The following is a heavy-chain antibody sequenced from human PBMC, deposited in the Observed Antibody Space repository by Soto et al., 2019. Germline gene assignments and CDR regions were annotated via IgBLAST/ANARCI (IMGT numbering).Heavy chain of an antibody. Sequence: GGSLRLSCAASGFTFSSYAMSWVRQAPGKGLEWVSAISGSGGSTYYADSVKGRFTISRDNSKNTLYLQMNSLRAEDTAVYYCAKVSSGVSYGDYPIDYWGQGTLVTVSS. CDR3: AKVSSGVSYGDYPIDY. J-gene: IGHJ4*02. V-gene: IGHV3-23*01. D-gene: IGHD4-17*01. CDR2: ISGSGGST. CDR1: GFTFSSYA.